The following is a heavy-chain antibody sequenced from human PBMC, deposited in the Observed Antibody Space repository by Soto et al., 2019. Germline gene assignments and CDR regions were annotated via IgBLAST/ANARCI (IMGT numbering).Heavy chain of an antibody. J-gene: IGHJ4*02. CDR1: GGSISSGGSS. D-gene: IGHD2-21*01. Sequence: QLQLQESGSGLVEPSQTLSLTCAVSGGSISSGGSSWSWLRQPPGKGLEWIGYIYQSGSTYYNPSLKSRVTISLDRSKNQFSLKLSSVTAADTAVYYCASTVGDATGNMFDCWGQGTLVTVSS. CDR3: ASTVGDATGNMFDC. CDR2: IYQSGST. V-gene: IGHV4-30-2*01.